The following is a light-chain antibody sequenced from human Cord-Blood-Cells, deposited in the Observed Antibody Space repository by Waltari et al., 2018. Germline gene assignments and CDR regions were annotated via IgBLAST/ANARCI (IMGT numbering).Light chain of an antibody. Sequence: QSALTQPRSVSGSPGQSVTISCTGTSSDVGGYNYVSWYQQHPGKAPKLMIYDVSKRPSGVPGRFSGSKSVNTASLTISGLQAEDEADYYCCSYAGSYSWVFGGGTKLTVL. CDR3: CSYAGSYSWV. V-gene: IGLV2-11*01. J-gene: IGLJ3*02. CDR2: DVS. CDR1: SSDVGGYNY.